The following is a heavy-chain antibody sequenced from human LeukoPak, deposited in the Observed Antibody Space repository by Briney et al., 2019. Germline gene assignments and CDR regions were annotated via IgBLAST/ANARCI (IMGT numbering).Heavy chain of an antibody. Sequence: GWSLRLSCAASGFTFDDYAMHWVRQAPGKGLEWVSGISGNSGSIRYADSVNVRFTISRDNAKNYLYLQMNSLRPEDMALYYCAKDIAYSNLSGGAFDIWGQGTMVTVSS. CDR3: AKDIAYSNLSGGAFDI. CDR1: GFTFDDYA. CDR2: ISGNSGSI. J-gene: IGHJ3*02. D-gene: IGHD1-26*01. V-gene: IGHV3-9*03.